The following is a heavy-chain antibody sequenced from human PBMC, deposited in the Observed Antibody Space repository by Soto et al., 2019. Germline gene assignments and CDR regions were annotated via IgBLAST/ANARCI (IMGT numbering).Heavy chain of an antibody. CDR2: ISSSDSII. Sequence: PGGSLTLSCAASGFTFSNYYLSWIRQAPGPGLEWVSYISSSDSIIYYADSVKGRFTISIDNAKNPLYLQMNSLRAEDTAVYYCARDLGFYDSSGYFDYWGQGTLVTVSS. CDR1: GFTFSNYY. J-gene: IGHJ4*02. D-gene: IGHD3-22*01. CDR3: ARDLGFYDSSGYFDY. V-gene: IGHV3-11*04.